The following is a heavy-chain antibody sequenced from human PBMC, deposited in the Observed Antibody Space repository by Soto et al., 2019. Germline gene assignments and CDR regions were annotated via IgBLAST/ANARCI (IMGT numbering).Heavy chain of an antibody. V-gene: IGHV4-61*01. CDR3: ARNSKGKYYCGMDV. D-gene: IGHD3-22*01. Sequence: SETLSLTCTASGGSVSSGSYYWSWIRQPPGKGLEWIGYIYYSGSTNYNPSLKSRVTISVDTSKNQFSLKLSSVTAADTAVYYCARNSKGKYYCGMDVWGQGTTVTVSS. J-gene: IGHJ6*02. CDR2: IYYSGST. CDR1: GGSVSSGSYY.